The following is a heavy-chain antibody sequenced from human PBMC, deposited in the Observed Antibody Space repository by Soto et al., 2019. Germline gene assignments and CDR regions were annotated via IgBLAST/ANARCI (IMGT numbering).Heavy chain of an antibody. CDR1: GFTFSGYS. V-gene: IGHV3-48*02. CDR3: ARDAAIRFGELLSHYDSAMDV. D-gene: IGHD3-10*01. CDR2: ISSSSSNI. Sequence: EVQLVVSGGGLVQPGGSLRLSCAASGFTFSGYSMNWVRQAPGKGMEWASYISSSSSNIYYADSVKGPFTISRDNAKNSLYLQMNRLRDEDTAFYYCARDAAIRFGELLSHYDSAMDVWGQGTTVTVSS. J-gene: IGHJ6*02.